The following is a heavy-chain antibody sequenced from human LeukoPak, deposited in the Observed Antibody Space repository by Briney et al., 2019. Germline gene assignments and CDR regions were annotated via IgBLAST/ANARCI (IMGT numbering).Heavy chain of an antibody. V-gene: IGHV3-30*02. CDR1: GFPFSSYG. CDR3: TKESESYDSSGSTFDY. Sequence: GGSLRLSCAASGFPFSSYGIHWVRQAPGKGLEWVAFIRYDGSDKYYADSVKGRFTISRDNSKNTLYLQMDSLRAEDTAVYYCTKESESYDSSGSTFDYWGQGTLVTVSS. CDR2: IRYDGSDK. J-gene: IGHJ4*02. D-gene: IGHD3-22*01.